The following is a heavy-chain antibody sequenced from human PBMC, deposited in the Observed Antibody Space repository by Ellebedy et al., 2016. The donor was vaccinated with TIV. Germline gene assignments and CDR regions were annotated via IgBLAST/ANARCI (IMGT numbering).Heavy chain of an antibody. CDR2: LNPNSGGT. CDR1: GYTFTAFY. Sequence: AASVKVSCKASGYTFTAFYMHWVRQAPGQGLEWMGWLNPNSGGTNYAQKFQGRVTMTRDTSLSTAYMELRRLRSDDTAVYYCALLRIRIDYYAMDVWGQGTTVTVSS. V-gene: IGHV1-2*02. J-gene: IGHJ6*02. D-gene: IGHD2-15*01. CDR3: ALLRIRIDYYAMDV.